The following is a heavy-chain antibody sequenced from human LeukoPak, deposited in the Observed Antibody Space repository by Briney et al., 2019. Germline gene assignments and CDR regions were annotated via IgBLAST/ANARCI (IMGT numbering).Heavy chain of an antibody. CDR2: IHGSHGST. D-gene: IGHD3-3*01. J-gene: IGHJ4*02. Sequence: GGSLRLSCSASGLTFSNYGMSWVRQAAGKGLEWVSGIHGSHGSTYYADSATEPSTISRDNSKNALYLQMNSQRAEDTGVYYCARGYYFWSGYSFDYWGQGTLVTVSS. CDR3: ARGYYFWSGYSFDY. CDR1: GLTFSNYG. V-gene: IGHV3-23*01.